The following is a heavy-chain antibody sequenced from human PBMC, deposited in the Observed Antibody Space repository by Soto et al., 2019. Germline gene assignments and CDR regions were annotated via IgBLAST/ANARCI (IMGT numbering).Heavy chain of an antibody. Sequence: PGGSLRLSCAASGFTFSNSWMSWVRQAPGKGLEWVANIKEDGSEKDYVDPVKGRFTITRDNAKNSLYLQMNNLRAEDTAVYFCTRKRFDMDVWGQGTTVTVSS. CDR1: GFTFSNSW. CDR3: TRKRFDMDV. V-gene: IGHV3-7*03. J-gene: IGHJ6*02. CDR2: IKEDGSEK.